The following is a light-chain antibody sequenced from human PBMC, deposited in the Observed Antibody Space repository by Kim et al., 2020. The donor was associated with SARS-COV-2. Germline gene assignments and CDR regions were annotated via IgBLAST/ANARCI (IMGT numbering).Light chain of an antibody. Sequence: GQSITISCSGTSSDVGGYDYVSWYQQQPGKAPKVMIYEVSHRPSGVSSRFSGSKSGDTASLTISGLQAEDEADYYCSSYTSTSGRVFGTGTQLTVL. CDR2: EVS. CDR1: SSDVGGYDY. J-gene: IGLJ1*01. CDR3: SSYTSTSGRV. V-gene: IGLV2-14*03.